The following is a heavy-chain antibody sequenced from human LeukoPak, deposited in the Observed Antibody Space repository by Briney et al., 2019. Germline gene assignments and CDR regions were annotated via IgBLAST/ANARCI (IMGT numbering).Heavy chain of an antibody. J-gene: IGHJ3*02. Sequence: SGTLSLTCAVSGGSISSSNWWSWVRQPPGKGLEWIGEIYHSGSTYYNPSLKSRVTISVDRSKNQFSLKLSSVTAADTAVYYCASGYYYGSGSTGSFDIWGQGTMVTVSS. D-gene: IGHD3-10*01. V-gene: IGHV4-4*02. CDR2: IYHSGST. CDR3: ASGYYYGSGSTGSFDI. CDR1: GGSISSSNW.